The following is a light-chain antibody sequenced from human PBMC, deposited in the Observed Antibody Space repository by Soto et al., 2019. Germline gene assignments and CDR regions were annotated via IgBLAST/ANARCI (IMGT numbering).Light chain of an antibody. CDR1: QSISSS. Sequence: DIQMTQSPSTLSASVGDRVTITCRASQSISSSWAWYQQKPGKAPNLLIYKASSLESGVPSRFRHSVSGTEFALTSSSLQHDGFATSSCQQYDSYWTFGRGTQGEIK. CDR2: KAS. J-gene: IGKJ1*01. V-gene: IGKV1-5*03. CDR3: QQYDSYWT.